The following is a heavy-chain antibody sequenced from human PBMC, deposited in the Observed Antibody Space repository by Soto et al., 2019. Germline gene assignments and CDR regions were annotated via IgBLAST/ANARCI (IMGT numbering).Heavy chain of an antibody. D-gene: IGHD6-19*01. J-gene: IGHJ4*02. CDR1: GGTFSSYA. V-gene: IGHV1-69*01. Sequence: QVQMVQSGAEVKKPGSSVRVSCKASGGTFSSYAFSWVRQAPGQGLAWMGGIIPVFGTADYEQRFQGRVTITADESTSTVYMELSSLRSEDTAMYYCARDPRRAVAGTLRISQHYFDHWGQGTLLTVSS. CDR3: ARDPRRAVAGTLRISQHYFDH. CDR2: IIPVFGTA.